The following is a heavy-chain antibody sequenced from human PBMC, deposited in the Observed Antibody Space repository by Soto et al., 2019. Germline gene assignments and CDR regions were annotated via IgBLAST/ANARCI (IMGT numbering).Heavy chain of an antibody. J-gene: IGHJ5*02. CDR3: ARSIAAVYPFDP. Sequence: SETLSLTCAAYGGSFSSYYWSWIRQPPGKGLEWIGEINHSGSTNYNPSLKSRVTISVDTSKNQFSLKVSSVTAADTAVYYCARSIAAVYPFDPWGQGTLVTVSS. D-gene: IGHD6-13*01. V-gene: IGHV4-34*01. CDR2: INHSGST. CDR1: GGSFSSYY.